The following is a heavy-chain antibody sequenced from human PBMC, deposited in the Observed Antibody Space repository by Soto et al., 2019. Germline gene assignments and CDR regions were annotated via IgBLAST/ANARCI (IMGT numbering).Heavy chain of an antibody. CDR3: ARVQITMVRGVINIYYYYGMDV. Sequence: PSETLSLTCAVSGGSISSSNWWSWVRQPPGKGLEWIGEIYHSGSTNYNPSLKSRVTISVDKSKNQFSLKLSSVTAADTAVYYCARVQITMVRGVINIYYYYGMDVWGQGTTVTVSS. CDR1: GGSISSSNW. CDR2: IYHSGST. D-gene: IGHD3-10*01. J-gene: IGHJ6*02. V-gene: IGHV4-4*02.